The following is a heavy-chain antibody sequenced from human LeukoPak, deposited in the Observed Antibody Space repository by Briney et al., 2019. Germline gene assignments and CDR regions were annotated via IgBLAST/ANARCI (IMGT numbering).Heavy chain of an antibody. CDR2: INTHTGNP. Sequence: GASVKVSCKASGYTFTSYAMNWVRQAPGQGLEWMGWINTHTGNPTYAQGFTGRFVFSLDTSVSTAYLQLCSLKAEDTAVYYCARVGGDYEYYYYGMDVWGQGTTVTVSS. J-gene: IGHJ6*02. D-gene: IGHD4-17*01. CDR1: GYTFTSYA. V-gene: IGHV7-4-1*01. CDR3: ARVGGDYEYYYYGMDV.